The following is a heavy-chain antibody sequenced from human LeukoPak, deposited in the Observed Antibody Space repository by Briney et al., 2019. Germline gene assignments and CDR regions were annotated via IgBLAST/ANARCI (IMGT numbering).Heavy chain of an antibody. J-gene: IGHJ4*02. CDR3: ARDSPITTAFDY. Sequence: SETLSLTCTVSGGSISRSRYYWGWIRQPPGKGLEWIASIYYSGNTYYNPSLKSRVTISGDTSKNQFSLKLSSVTAADTAVYYCARDSPITTAFDYWGQGTLVTVSS. V-gene: IGHV4-39*07. CDR2: IYYSGNT. CDR1: GGSISRSRYY. D-gene: IGHD1-20*01.